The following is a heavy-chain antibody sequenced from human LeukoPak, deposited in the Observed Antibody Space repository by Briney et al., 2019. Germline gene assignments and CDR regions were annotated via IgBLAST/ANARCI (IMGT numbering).Heavy chain of an antibody. CDR3: ARLSFTYAKFDY. J-gene: IGHJ4*02. CDR2: IYYSGST. D-gene: IGHD2-2*01. V-gene: IGHV4-39*01. Sequence: SETLSLTCTVSGGSISSSGYYWGWIRQPPGKGLEWIGSIYYSGSTYYNPSLKSRVTISVDTSKNQFSLKLSSVAAADTAVYYCARLSFTYAKFDYWGQGTLVTVSS. CDR1: GGSISSSGYY.